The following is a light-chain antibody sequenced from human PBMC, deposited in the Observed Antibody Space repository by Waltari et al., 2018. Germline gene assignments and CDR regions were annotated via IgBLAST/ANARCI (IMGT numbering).Light chain of an antibody. Sequence: YELTQPPSVSVSPGQTARITCSGDALPKQYAYWYQQKPGQAPVLVIYKDSERPSGIPERFSGSSSGTTVTLTISGVQAEDEADYYCQSADSSGTYPDVVFGGGTKLTVL. CDR2: KDS. V-gene: IGLV3-25*03. CDR1: ALPKQY. J-gene: IGLJ2*01. CDR3: QSADSSGTYPDVV.